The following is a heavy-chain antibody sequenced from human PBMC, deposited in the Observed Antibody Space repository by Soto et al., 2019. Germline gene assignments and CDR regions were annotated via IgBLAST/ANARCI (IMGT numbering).Heavy chain of an antibody. CDR3: AREASAAGNFREDDSDI. Sequence: QVQLVQSGAEVKKPGSSVKVACKVSGDTFSNYAINWVRQAPGQGLEWMGAIVPIFTLTNYAQKFQGRGTITADESTITDYMEMSSQRSDDAATYICAREASAAGNFREDDSDIWGQGTMVNVSS. CDR2: IVPIFTLT. CDR1: GDTFSNYA. J-gene: IGHJ3*02. V-gene: IGHV1-69*12. D-gene: IGHD6-13*01.